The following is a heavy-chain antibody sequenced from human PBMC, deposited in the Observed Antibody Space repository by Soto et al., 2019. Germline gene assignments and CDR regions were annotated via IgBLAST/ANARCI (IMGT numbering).Heavy chain of an antibody. CDR3: ASDQETLSRISGNYRRHYYDVRDV. J-gene: IGHJ6*02. CDR1: GGAFSTYT. Sequence: QVQLVQSGAEVKKPGSSVKVSCKASGGAFSTYTFTWVRRAPGQGREWMGGVVPLFATADYAQKFQGRVTITADKSTSTAYMEHSSLRSEDTAVYYCASDQETLSRISGNYRRHYYDVRDVWGQGTTVTVSS. CDR2: VVPLFATA. V-gene: IGHV1-69*06. D-gene: IGHD1-26*01.